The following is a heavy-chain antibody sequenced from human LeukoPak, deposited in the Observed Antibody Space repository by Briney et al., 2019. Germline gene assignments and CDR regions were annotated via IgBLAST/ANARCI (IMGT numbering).Heavy chain of an antibody. J-gene: IGHJ5*02. CDR3: ARDSSGWYHWFDP. CDR1: GYSISSGNY. V-gene: IGHV4-38-2*02. CDR2: IDHSGSI. D-gene: IGHD6-19*01. Sequence: SETLSLTCTVSGYSISSGNYWGWIRQPPGKGLEWMGSIDHSGSIYYNPSLKSRVTISVDTSKNQFSLKLSSVTAADTAVYYCARDSSGWYHWFDPWGQGTLVTVSS.